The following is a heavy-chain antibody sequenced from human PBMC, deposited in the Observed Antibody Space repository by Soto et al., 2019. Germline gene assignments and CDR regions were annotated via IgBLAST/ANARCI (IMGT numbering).Heavy chain of an antibody. CDR2: INPNSGGT. CDR3: ARDYSGYTSPDYYYYGMDV. V-gene: IGHV1-2*02. Sequence: ASLKVSCKASGYTFTGYYMHWVRQAPGQGLEWMGWINPNSGGTNYAQKFQGRVTMTRDTSISTAYMELSRLRSDDTAVYYCARDYSGYTSPDYYYYGMDVWGERPTVTVSS. D-gene: IGHD5-12*01. J-gene: IGHJ6*04. CDR1: GYTFTGYY.